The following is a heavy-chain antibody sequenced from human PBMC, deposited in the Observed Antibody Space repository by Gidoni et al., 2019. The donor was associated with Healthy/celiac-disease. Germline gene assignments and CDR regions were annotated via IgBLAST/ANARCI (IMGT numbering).Heavy chain of an antibody. Sequence: EVQLVESGGGLVKPGGSLRPSCAASGFTFSSYSMNWVRQAPGKGLEWVSSISSSSSYIYYADSVKGRFTISRDNAKNSLYLQMNSLRAEDTAVYYCARLNDAFDIWGQGTMVTVSS. CDR2: ISSSSSYI. J-gene: IGHJ3*02. V-gene: IGHV3-21*01. CDR3: ARLNDAFDI. CDR1: GFTFSSYS.